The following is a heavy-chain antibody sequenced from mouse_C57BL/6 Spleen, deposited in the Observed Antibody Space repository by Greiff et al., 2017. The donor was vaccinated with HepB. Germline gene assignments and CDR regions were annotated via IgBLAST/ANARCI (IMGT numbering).Heavy chain of an antibody. Sequence: EVQLQQSVAELVRPGASVKLSCTASGFNIKNTYMRWVKQRPEQGLEWIGRIDPANGNTKYAPKFQGKATITADTSSNTAYLQLSSLTSEDTAIYYCARGGHSTLFDYWGQGTTLTVSS. D-gene: IGHD2-5*01. CDR3: ARGGHSTLFDY. J-gene: IGHJ2*01. V-gene: IGHV14-3*01. CDR2: IDPANGNT. CDR1: GFNIKNTY.